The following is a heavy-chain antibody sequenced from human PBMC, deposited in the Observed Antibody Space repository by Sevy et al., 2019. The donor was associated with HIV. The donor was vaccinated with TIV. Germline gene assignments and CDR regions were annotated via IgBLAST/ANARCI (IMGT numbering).Heavy chain of an antibody. D-gene: IGHD3-22*01. CDR1: GYTLTELS. V-gene: IGHV1-24*01. CDR3: ATSPDYYDSSRDAFDI. Sequence: ASVKVSCKVSGYTLTELSIHWVRQAPGKGLEWMGGFDPEDGETIYAQKFQGRVTMTEDTSTDTAYTELSSLRSEDTAVYYCATSPDYYDSSRDAFDIWGQGTMVTVSS. CDR2: FDPEDGET. J-gene: IGHJ3*02.